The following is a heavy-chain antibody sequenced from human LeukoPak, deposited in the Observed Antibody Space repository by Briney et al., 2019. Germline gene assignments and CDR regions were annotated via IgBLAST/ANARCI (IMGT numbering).Heavy chain of an antibody. D-gene: IGHD1-14*01. CDR3: ALYNTSFWFDP. Sequence: GRSLRLSCAASGLIFNNYAMSWVRQASGKGLQWVAAMSGTGDNTDYADSVWGRFTISRDNSKNTLYLQMNSLRVEDTALYYCALYNTSFWFDPWGQGTLVTVSS. V-gene: IGHV3-23*01. J-gene: IGHJ5*02. CDR2: MSGTGDNT. CDR1: GLIFNNYA.